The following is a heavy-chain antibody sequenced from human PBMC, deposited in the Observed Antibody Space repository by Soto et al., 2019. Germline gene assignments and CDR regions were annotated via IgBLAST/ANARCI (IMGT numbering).Heavy chain of an antibody. Sequence: QVQLVESGGGVVQPGRSLRLSCAASGFSFSSYAVHWVRQAPGKGLEWVAVISYDGSNKYYADSVKGRFTISRDNSKNTLYLQMNSLRAEDTAVYYCARPLHTNWGTYYGMDVWGQGTTVTVSS. CDR1: GFSFSSYA. CDR3: ARPLHTNWGTYYGMDV. D-gene: IGHD7-27*01. V-gene: IGHV3-30-3*01. CDR2: ISYDGSNK. J-gene: IGHJ6*02.